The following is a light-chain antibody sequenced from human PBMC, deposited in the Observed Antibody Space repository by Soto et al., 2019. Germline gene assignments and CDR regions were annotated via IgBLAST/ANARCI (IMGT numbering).Light chain of an antibody. J-gene: IGLJ1*01. CDR2: GNN. CDR1: RSNIGAGYD. Sequence: QSVLTQPPSVSGAPGQRVTISCTGSRSNIGAGYDVHWYQQLPGTAPKLLIYGNNNRPSGVPDRFSGSKSSTSASLAITGLQAEDEADYYCQSYDSEDVFGTGTKVTVL. CDR3: QSYDSEDV. V-gene: IGLV1-40*01.